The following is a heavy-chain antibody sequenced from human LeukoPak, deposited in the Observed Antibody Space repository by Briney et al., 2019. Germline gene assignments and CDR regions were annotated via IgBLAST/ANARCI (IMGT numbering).Heavy chain of an antibody. CDR3: ASHSSSWYGLYDY. V-gene: IGHV3-7*01. Sequence: GGSLRLSCEASGFSFSAAWMTWVRQAPGKGLEWVATIKNDGSDKYYVDSVKGRFTLSRDNAKNLVYLQMNSLRAEDTAVYYCASHSSSWYGLYDYWGQGTLVTVSS. CDR1: GFSFSAAW. J-gene: IGHJ4*02. D-gene: IGHD6-13*01. CDR2: IKNDGSDK.